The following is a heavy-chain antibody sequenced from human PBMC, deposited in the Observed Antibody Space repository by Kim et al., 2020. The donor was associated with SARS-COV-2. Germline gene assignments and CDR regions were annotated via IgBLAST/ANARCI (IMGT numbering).Heavy chain of an antibody. J-gene: IGHJ4*02. Sequence: GVSLRLSCAVSGLTFSTTDMHWVRQAPGKGLEWIAYISRSGSAIVYADSVKGRFTISRDESKNSIFLQMNSLRDEDTAVYYCAGVRTAFDYCGQGTLVTASS. CDR2: ISRSGSAI. CDR1: GLTFSTTD. CDR3: AGVRTAFDY. D-gene: IGHD1-1*01. V-gene: IGHV3-48*02.